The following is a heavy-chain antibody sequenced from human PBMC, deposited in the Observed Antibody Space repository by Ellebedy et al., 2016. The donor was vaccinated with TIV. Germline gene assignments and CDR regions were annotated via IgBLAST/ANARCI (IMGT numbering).Heavy chain of an antibody. D-gene: IGHD2-8*01. V-gene: IGHV1-18*04. CDR3: ARGDRLQTWSKHFDY. CDR2: INAYDGIT. CDR1: GFTFNSHG. Sequence: AASVKVSCKASGFTFNSHGLAWVRQAPGLGLEWMGWINAYDGITNCAEKFQGRVTMTTDTLTSTAYMDLRDLTPDDTAIYYCARGDRLQTWSKHFDYWGQGTVVTVTS. J-gene: IGHJ4*02.